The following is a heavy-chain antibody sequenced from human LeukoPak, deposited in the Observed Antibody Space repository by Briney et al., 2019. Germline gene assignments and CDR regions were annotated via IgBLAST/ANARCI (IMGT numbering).Heavy chain of an antibody. V-gene: IGHV4-4*02. CDR1: GGSISSSNW. J-gene: IGHJ4*02. Sequence: SETLSLTCAVSGGSISSSNWWSWVRQPPGKGLEWIGEIYHSGSTNYNPSLKSRVTISVDKSKNQFSLKLSSVTAADTAVYYCASTVDTAMVKGPTYYFDYWGQGTLVTVSS. CDR2: IYHSGST. CDR3: ASTVDTAMVKGPTYYFDY. D-gene: IGHD5-18*01.